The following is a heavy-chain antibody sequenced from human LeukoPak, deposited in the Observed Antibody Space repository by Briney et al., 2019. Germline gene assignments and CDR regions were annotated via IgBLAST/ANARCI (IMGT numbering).Heavy chain of an antibody. V-gene: IGHV3-30*04. D-gene: IGHD5-12*01. J-gene: IGHJ4*02. Sequence: GGSLRLSCAATGFTFSTYAMHWVRQAPGKGLEWVAVISYDGSNKYYADSVRGRFSISRDDLKNTVYLQMKNLTAEDTAVYYCAKDGAWLRFDDWGQGILVTVSS. CDR1: GFTFSTYA. CDR3: AKDGAWLRFDD. CDR2: ISYDGSNK.